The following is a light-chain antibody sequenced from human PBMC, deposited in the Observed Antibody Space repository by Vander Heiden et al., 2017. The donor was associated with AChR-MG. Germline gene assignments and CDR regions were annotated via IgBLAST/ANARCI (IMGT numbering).Light chain of an antibody. CDR2: DVS. J-gene: IGLJ2*01. CDR1: SRDLGTPNF. Sequence: QSALTHPASVAGSPAQSTTNSCTGTSRDLGTPNFVPWYLQHPGKAPTLIIYDVSKRPSGVSTRFSGSKSGNTASLTISELQAEDEADYYCSTYSTSSTLEFGGGTKLTVL. CDR3: STYSTSSTLE. V-gene: IGLV2-14*03.